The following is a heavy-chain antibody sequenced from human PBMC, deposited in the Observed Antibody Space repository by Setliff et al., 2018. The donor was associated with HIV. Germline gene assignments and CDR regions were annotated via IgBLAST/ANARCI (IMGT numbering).Heavy chain of an antibody. CDR2: IYTSGNT. Sequence: PSETLSLTCTVSGDSISSYSWNWIRQPPGEGLEWIGYIYTSGNTNYNPSLQSRVTISVDTSKNQFSLNLSSVTAADTAVYYCARGGLGVVGAIDYWSQGTLVTVSS. J-gene: IGHJ4*02. D-gene: IGHD2-15*01. V-gene: IGHV4-4*09. CDR3: ARGGLGVVGAIDY. CDR1: GDSISSYS.